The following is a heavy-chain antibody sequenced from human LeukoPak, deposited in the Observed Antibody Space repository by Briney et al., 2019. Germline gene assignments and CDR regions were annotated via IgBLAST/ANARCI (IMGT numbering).Heavy chain of an antibody. CDR2: IYTSGST. Sequence: SETLSLTCTVSGGSISSGSYYWSWIRQPAGKGLEWIGRIYTSGSTNYNPSLKSRVTISVDTSKNQFSLKLSSVTAADTAVYYCARGVFGYCSSTSCYPHYYYYYYMDVWGKGTTVTTSS. CDR3: ARGVFGYCSSTSCYPHYYYYYYMDV. CDR1: GGSISSGSYY. D-gene: IGHD2-2*01. J-gene: IGHJ6*03. V-gene: IGHV4-61*02.